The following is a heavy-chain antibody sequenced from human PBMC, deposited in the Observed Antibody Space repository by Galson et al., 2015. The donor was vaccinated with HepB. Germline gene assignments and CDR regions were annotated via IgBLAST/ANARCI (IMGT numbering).Heavy chain of an antibody. CDR3: ARETPDTYYFDY. D-gene: IGHD2-15*01. CDR1: RYTLTNYH. Sequence: SVKVSCKASRYTLTNYHFHWVRQAPGQGPEWMGKIFAGGGSTRYAERFQGRVTLTRDSSTSTIYMEVSSLRSDDTAVYYCARETPDTYYFDYWVQGTLVTVSS. CDR2: IFAGGGST. V-gene: IGHV1-46*01. J-gene: IGHJ4*02.